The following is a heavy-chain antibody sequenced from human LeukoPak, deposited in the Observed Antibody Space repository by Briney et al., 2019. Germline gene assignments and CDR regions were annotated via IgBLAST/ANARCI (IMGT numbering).Heavy chain of an antibody. J-gene: IGHJ6*04. CDR3: ARDTILSGYSSGWYYYYGMDV. Sequence: ASVKVSCKASGYTFTSYGISWVRQAPGQGLEWMGWISAYNGNTNYAQKLQGRVTMTTDTSTSTAYMELRSLRSDDTAVYYRARDTILSGYSSGWYYYYGMDVWGKGTTVTVSS. CDR1: GYTFTSYG. V-gene: IGHV1-18*04. D-gene: IGHD6-19*01. CDR2: ISAYNGNT.